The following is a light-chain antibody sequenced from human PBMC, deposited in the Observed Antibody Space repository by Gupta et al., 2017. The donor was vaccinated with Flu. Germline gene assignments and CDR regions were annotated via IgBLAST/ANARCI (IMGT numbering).Light chain of an antibody. CDR1: QSISSY. CDR3: LQPYSSSPKT. V-gene: IGKV1-39*01. J-gene: IGKJ4*01. Sequence: SVGDRVIITCRASQSISSYLHWYQQQPGKAPKLLIYAASSVQGGVPSRFNGSGSGTDFTLTISSLQPADGTTYFSLQPYSSSPKTFGGGT. CDR2: AAS.